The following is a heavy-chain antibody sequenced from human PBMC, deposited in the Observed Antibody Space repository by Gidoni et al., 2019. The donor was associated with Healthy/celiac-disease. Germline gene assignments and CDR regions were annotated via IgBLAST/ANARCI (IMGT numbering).Heavy chain of an antibody. Sequence: EVQLLESGGGLVQPGGSLRLSCAASGFPFSDYAMSWVRQAPGKGLEWVSCVSGNGDNTHYADSVKGRFTISRDNSKNTLYLQINTLRAEDTAVYYCAKDVPPKVTPVFDYWGQGTLVIVSS. CDR2: VSGNGDNT. CDR3: AKDVPPKVTPVFDY. CDR1: GFPFSDYA. V-gene: IGHV3-23*01. D-gene: IGHD2-15*01. J-gene: IGHJ4*02.